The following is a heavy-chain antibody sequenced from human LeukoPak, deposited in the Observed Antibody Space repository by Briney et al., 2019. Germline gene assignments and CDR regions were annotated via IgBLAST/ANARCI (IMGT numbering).Heavy chain of an antibody. CDR2: ISSSGSTI. V-gene: IGHV3-48*03. CDR1: GFTFSSYE. Sequence: GGSLRLSCAASGFTFSSYEMNWVRQAPRKGLEWVSYISSSGSTIYYADSVKGRFTISRDNAKNSLYLQMNSLRAEDTAVYYCARGEGEDAFDIWGQGTMVTVSS. J-gene: IGHJ3*02. CDR3: ARGEGEDAFDI.